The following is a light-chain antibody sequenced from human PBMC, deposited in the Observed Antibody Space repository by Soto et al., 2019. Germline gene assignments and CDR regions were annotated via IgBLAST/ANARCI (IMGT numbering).Light chain of an antibody. CDR1: HSVSSN. Sequence: EIVLTHSPGTLSLSPRERVTLSCRASHSVSSNLAWYQQKPGQAPSVLIYEASSRATGIPDRFSGSGSGTDFTLTISRLEPEDFAVFYCQQYGSSPLTFGGVTKVDIK. CDR2: EAS. CDR3: QQYGSSPLT. V-gene: IGKV3-20*01. J-gene: IGKJ4*01.